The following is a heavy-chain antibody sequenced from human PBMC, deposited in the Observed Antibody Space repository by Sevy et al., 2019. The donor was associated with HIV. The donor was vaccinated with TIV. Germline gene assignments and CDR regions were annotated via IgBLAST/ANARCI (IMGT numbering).Heavy chain of an antibody. J-gene: IGHJ4*02. CDR1: GYTLTKLS. CDR2: FDPEDGET. D-gene: IGHD3-22*01. CDR3: ASGREYYYGNSGYFDY. Sequence: ASVKVSCKVSGYTLTKLSMHWVRQAPGKGLAWMGGFDPEDGETIYAQKFQDRITMTEDTSTDTAYMELNSLRSEDTAVYYCASGREYYYGNSGYFDYWGQGTLVTVSS. V-gene: IGHV1-24*01.